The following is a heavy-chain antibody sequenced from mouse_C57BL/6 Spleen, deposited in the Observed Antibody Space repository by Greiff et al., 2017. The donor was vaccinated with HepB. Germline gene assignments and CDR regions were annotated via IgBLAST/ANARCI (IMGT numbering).Heavy chain of an antibody. CDR1: GFTFSSYA. Sequence: EVQRVESGEGLVKPGGSLKLSCAASGFTFSSYAMSWVRQTPEKRLEWVAYISSGGDYIYYADTVKGRFTISRDNARNTLYLQMSSLKSEDTAMYYCTKEPLYYGRRGNAMDYWGQGTSVTVSS. D-gene: IGHD1-1*01. V-gene: IGHV5-9-1*02. J-gene: IGHJ4*01. CDR3: TKEPLYYGRRGNAMDY. CDR2: ISSGGDYI.